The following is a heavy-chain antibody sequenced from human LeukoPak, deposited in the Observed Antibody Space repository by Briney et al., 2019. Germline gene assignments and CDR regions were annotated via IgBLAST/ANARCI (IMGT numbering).Heavy chain of an antibody. D-gene: IGHD6-13*01. CDR3: AKERVPGSWWGVFFDY. CDR1: GFTFSNYG. Sequence: GGSLRLSCAASGFTFSNYGMHWVRQAPGKGLEWVAMLSYDGSNKYYVDSVKGRFTISRDNSKNTLYLQMNSLRAEDTAVYYCAKERVPGSWWGVFFDYWGQGTLVTVSS. V-gene: IGHV3-30*18. CDR2: LSYDGSNK. J-gene: IGHJ4*02.